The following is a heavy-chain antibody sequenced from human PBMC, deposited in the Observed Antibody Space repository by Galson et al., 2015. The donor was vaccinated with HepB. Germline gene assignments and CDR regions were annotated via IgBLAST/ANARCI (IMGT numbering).Heavy chain of an antibody. CDR1: GFTFSSYA. CDR2: ISYDGSNK. D-gene: IGHD3-10*01. Sequence: SLRLSCAASGFTFSSYAMHWVRQAPGKGLEWVAVISYDGSNKYYADSVKGRITIARDNSKNTLYLQMNSLRAEDTAVYYCAKTALLWFGEYWGQGTLVTVSS. V-gene: IGHV3-30-3*02. J-gene: IGHJ4*02. CDR3: AKTALLWFGEY.